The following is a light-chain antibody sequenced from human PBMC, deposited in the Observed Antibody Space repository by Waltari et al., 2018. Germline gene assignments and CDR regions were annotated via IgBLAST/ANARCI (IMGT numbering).Light chain of an antibody. V-gene: IGLV3-19*01. CDR1: SLRSYY. CDR3: NSRDSSGNHLV. Sequence: SSELTQDPAVSVALGQTVRITCQGDSLRSYYASWYQQKPGQALVLVIYGKNNRPSGIPDRFSGSSSGNTASVTITGAQAEDEADYYCNSRDSSGNHLVFGGGTKLTVL. J-gene: IGLJ2*01. CDR2: GKN.